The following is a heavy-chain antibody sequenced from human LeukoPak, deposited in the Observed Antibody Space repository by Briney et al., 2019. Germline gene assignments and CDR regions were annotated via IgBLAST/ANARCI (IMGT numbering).Heavy chain of an antibody. Sequence: GGSLRLSCAASGFTFSSYGMHWVRQASGKGLEWVAVISYGGSNKYYADSVKGRFTISRDNSKNTLYLQMNSLRAEDTAVYYCAKGGGTYYYDPGPDYWGQGTLVTVSS. D-gene: IGHD3-22*01. CDR3: AKGGGTYYYDPGPDY. V-gene: IGHV3-30*18. CDR2: ISYGGSNK. CDR1: GFTFSSYG. J-gene: IGHJ4*02.